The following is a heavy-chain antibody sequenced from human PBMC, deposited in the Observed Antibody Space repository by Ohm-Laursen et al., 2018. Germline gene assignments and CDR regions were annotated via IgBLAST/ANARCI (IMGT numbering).Heavy chain of an antibody. J-gene: IGHJ6*02. CDR3: ARVSALGRGMNV. CDR2: INQSGST. CDR1: GGSFSNHY. D-gene: IGHD1-26*01. V-gene: IGHV4-34*01. Sequence: PSQTLSLTCAVYGGSFSNHYWNWIRQTPGKGLEWIGGINQSGSTNYNPSLKSRVTVSVATSRNQFSLKLSSVTAADTAVYYCARVSALGRGMNVWGQGTTVTVSS.